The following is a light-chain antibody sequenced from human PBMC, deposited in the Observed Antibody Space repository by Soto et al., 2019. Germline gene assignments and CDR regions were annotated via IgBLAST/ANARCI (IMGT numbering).Light chain of an antibody. CDR1: QSISRS. J-gene: IGKJ3*01. V-gene: IGKV1-5*01. CDR3: QQYNSYLLT. Sequence: DIQMTQSPSTLSASVGDRVTITCRASQSISRSLAWYQQKPGKAPNLLIYDASSLESGVPSRFSGSGFGTEFTLTISGLQPDDFATYYCQQYNSYLLTFGPGTKVDIK. CDR2: DAS.